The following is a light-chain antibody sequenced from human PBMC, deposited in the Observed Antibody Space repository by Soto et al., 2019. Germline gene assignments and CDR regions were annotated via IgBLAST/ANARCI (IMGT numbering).Light chain of an antibody. V-gene: IGKV1-5*03. CDR2: KAS. CDR3: QQYNSYPLT. CDR1: QSISSW. J-gene: IGKJ4*01. Sequence: DIPMTQSPSTLYASVGDRVTITCRASQSISSWLAWYQQKPGKAPKVLIYKASTLESGVPSRFSGSGSGTEFTLTISSLQPDDFATYYCQQYNSYPLTFGGGTKVEIK.